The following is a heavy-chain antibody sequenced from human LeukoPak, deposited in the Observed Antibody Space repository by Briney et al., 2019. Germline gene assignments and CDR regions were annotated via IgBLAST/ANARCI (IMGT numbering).Heavy chain of an antibody. D-gene: IGHD2-15*01. CDR1: GFTFISYS. J-gene: IGHJ6*03. V-gene: IGHV3-21*01. CDR2: ISSSSSYI. CDR3: ARDSTLGSLSYYMDV. Sequence: GGSLRLSCAASGFTFISYSMNWVHQAPGEGLEWVSSISSSSSYIYYADSVKGRFTISRDNAKNSLYLQINSLRAEDTAVYYCARDSTLGSLSYYMDVWGKGTTVTISS.